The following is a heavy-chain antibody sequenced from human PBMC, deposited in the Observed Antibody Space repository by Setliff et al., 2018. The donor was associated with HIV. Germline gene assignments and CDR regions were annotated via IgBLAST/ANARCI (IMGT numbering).Heavy chain of an antibody. Sequence: SETLSLTCTVSGGSITNYAYYWAWIRQPPGKGLEWIGGLYGHSSTYYTKSLRGRVTISADTSKNQFSLRLSSVTALDTAVYYCSRLYGSGHYFAFDFWGQGALVTVSS. D-gene: IGHD3-10*01. CDR1: GGSITNYAYY. CDR2: LYGHSST. J-gene: IGHJ4*02. V-gene: IGHV4-39*01. CDR3: SRLYGSGHYFAFDF.